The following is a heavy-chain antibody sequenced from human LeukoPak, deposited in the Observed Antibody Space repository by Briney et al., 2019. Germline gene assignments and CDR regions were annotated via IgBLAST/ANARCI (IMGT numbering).Heavy chain of an antibody. CDR3: ARVCSGGSCPAY. Sequence: PGGSLRLSCAASGFTVSSNYMSWVRQAPGKGLEWVSVIYSGGSTYYADSVKGRFTISRDNAKNSLYLQMNSLRAEDTAVYYCARVCSGGSCPAYWGQGTLVTVSS. CDR2: IYSGGST. D-gene: IGHD2-15*01. V-gene: IGHV3-66*01. J-gene: IGHJ4*02. CDR1: GFTVSSNY.